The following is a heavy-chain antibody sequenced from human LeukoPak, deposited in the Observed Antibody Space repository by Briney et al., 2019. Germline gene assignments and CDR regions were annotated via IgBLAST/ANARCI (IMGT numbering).Heavy chain of an antibody. J-gene: IGHJ4*02. CDR2: ISSSSSYI. Sequence: GGSLRLSCAASGFTFSSYNMNWVRQAPGKGLEWVSSISSSSSYIYYADSVKGRFTISRDNAKSSLYLQMNSLRAEDTVVYYCARDGEMATFYFDYWGQGTLVTVSS. D-gene: IGHD5-24*01. V-gene: IGHV3-21*01. CDR3: ARDGEMATFYFDY. CDR1: GFTFSSYN.